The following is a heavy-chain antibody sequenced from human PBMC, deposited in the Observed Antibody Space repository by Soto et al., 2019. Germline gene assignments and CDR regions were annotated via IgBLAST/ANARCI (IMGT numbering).Heavy chain of an antibody. V-gene: IGHV1-3*05. D-gene: IGHD1-1*01. CDR2: INAGNGNT. CDR3: ARDKITGILDY. Sequence: QVQLVQSGTEEKKPGASVKVSCKASGYTFTSYDMHWVRQAPGQRLEWMGWINAGNGNTKYSQKFQVRVTITRDTSASTAYMELSSLRSEDTAVYYGARDKITGILDYWGQGTLVTVSS. J-gene: IGHJ4*02. CDR1: GYTFTSYD.